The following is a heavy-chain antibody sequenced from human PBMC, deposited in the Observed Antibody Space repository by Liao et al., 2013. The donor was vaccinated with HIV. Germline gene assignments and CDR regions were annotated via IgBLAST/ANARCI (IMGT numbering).Heavy chain of an antibody. CDR3: ARVTVSGFYYYMDV. Sequence: QVHLQESGPGLVKRSETLSLNCTVSGASINSYYWSWIRQPAGRGLEWLGHISASGSTDHNPSLKSRITMSVDTSKNQFSLKLSSVTAADTAVYYCARVTVSGFYYYMDVWGKGTTVTVSS. CDR1: GASINSYY. CDR2: ISASGST. D-gene: IGHD4-11*01. V-gene: IGHV4-4*07. J-gene: IGHJ6*03.